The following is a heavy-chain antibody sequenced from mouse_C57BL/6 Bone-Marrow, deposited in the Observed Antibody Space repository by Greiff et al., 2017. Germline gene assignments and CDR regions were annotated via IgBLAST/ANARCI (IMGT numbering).Heavy chain of an antibody. CDR3: VEFITTVVATPYFDV. Sequence: QVQLKESGPELVKPGASVKISCKASGYAFSSSWMNWVKQRPGKGLEWIGRIYPGDGDTNYTGKFKGKATLTADKSSSTAYMQLSSLTSEDSAVYFCVEFITTVVATPYFDVWGTGTTVTVAS. CDR2: IYPGDGDT. D-gene: IGHD1-1*01. CDR1: GYAFSSSW. V-gene: IGHV1-82*01. J-gene: IGHJ1*03.